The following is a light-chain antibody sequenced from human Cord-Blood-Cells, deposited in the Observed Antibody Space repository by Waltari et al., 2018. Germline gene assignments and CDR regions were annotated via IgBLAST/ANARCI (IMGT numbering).Light chain of an antibody. J-gene: IGKJ4*01. Sequence: AIRMTQSQYPLSPPTAHRVPVTCRASQGIRRYFAWYQQKPGKAPKLLIYAASTLQSGVPSRFSGSGSGTDFTLTISCLQSEDFATYYCQQYYSYLLTFGGGTKVEIK. V-gene: IGKV1-8*01. CDR2: AAS. CDR3: QQYYSYLLT. CDR1: QGIRRY.